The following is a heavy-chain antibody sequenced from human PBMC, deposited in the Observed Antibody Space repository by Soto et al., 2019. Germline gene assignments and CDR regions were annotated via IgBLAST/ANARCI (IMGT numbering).Heavy chain of an antibody. J-gene: IGHJ4*02. CDR3: AREGIAAAGDFDY. CDR2: IYYSGST. V-gene: IGHV4-59*01. CDR1: GGSISSYY. D-gene: IGHD6-13*01. Sequence: SETLSLTCTVSGGSISSYYWSWIQQPPGKGLEWIGYIYYSGSTNYNPSLKSRVTISVDTSKNQFSLKLSSVTAADTAVYYCAREGIAAAGDFDYWGQGTLVTVSS.